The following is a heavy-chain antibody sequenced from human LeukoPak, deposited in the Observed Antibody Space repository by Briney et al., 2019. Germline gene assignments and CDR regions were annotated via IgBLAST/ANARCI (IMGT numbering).Heavy chain of an antibody. V-gene: IGHV3-23*01. CDR3: AKVFCSGGSCYSAFGFDY. D-gene: IGHD2-15*01. CDR2: ISGSGGGT. Sequence: PGGSLRLSCAASGFTFSSYAMTWVRQAPGKGPEWVSGISGSGGGTYYADSVKGRFTISRDNSKNTLYLQMNSLRAEDTAVYHCAKVFCSGGSCYSAFGFDYWGQGTLVTVSS. CDR1: GFTFSSYA. J-gene: IGHJ4*02.